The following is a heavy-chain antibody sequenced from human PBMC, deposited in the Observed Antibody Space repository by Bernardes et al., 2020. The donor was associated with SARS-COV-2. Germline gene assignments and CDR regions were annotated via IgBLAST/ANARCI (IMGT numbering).Heavy chain of an antibody. CDR1: GGSFSGYY. J-gene: IGHJ4*02. CDR3: ARVSSEGRLRLGETSPDAQGYFDY. V-gene: IGHV4-34*01. D-gene: IGHD3-16*01. Sequence: SETLSLTCAVYGGSFSGYYWSWIRQPPGKGLEWIGEINHSGSTNYNPSLKSRVTISVDTSKNQFSLKLSSVTAADTAVYYCARVSSEGRLRLGETSPDAQGYFDYWGQGTLVTVSS. CDR2: INHSGST.